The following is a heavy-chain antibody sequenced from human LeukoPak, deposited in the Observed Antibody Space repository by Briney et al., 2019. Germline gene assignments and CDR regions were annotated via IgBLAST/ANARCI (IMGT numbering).Heavy chain of an antibody. D-gene: IGHD3-22*01. CDR1: GSTFSSYA. CDR2: ITSGGST. CDR3: AKGDSSGYSYYFDY. J-gene: IGHJ4*02. V-gene: IGHV3-23*01. Sequence: GGSLRLSCAASGSTFSSYAMSWVRQAPGKGLEWVSGITSGGSTYYADSVKGRFTISRDNSKNTLYLQMNSLRAEDTAVYYCAKGDSSGYSYYFDYWGQGTLVTVSS.